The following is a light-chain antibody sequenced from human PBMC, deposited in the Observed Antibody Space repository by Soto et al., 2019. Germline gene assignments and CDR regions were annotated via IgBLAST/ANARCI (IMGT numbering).Light chain of an antibody. CDR3: QQRSDWPPIT. V-gene: IGKV3-11*01. J-gene: IGKJ5*01. CDR2: DAS. CDR1: QSVNKY. Sequence: EIVMTQSPATLSLSPGERATLSCRASQSVNKYLAWYRQKPGQPPRLLIYDASYRATGIPDRFSSSGSGTDFTLTISSLEPEDFAVYYCQQRSDWPPITFGQGTRLEIK.